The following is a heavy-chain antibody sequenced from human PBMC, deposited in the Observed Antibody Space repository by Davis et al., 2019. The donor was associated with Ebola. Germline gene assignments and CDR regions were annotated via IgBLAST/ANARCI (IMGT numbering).Heavy chain of an antibody. CDR1: GGTFSSYT. V-gene: IGHV1-69*04. CDR3: ARDQIHSSGWRLGSGAIDY. Sequence: AASVKVSCKASGGTFSSYTITWVRQAPGQGLAWMGSIIPILCIADYAQKFQGRVTITADRSTSTAYMELRSLRSDDTAVYYCARDQIHSSGWRLGSGAIDYWGQGTLVTVSS. CDR2: IIPILCIA. D-gene: IGHD6-19*01. J-gene: IGHJ4*02.